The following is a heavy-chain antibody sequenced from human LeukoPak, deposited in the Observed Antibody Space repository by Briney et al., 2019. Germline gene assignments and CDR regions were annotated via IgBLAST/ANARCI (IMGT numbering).Heavy chain of an antibody. J-gene: IGHJ4*02. CDR2: IWYDGSNK. D-gene: IGHD3-3*01. V-gene: IGHV3-33*01. CDR3: ARDGSGYDFWSGYYHPYYFDY. CDR1: GFMFSSYG. Sequence: GGSLRLSCAASGFMFSSYGMHWVRQAPGKGLEWVAVIWYDGSNKYYADSVKGRFTISRDNSKNTLYLQMNSLRAEDTAVYYCARDGSGYDFWSGYYHPYYFDYWGQGTLVTVSS.